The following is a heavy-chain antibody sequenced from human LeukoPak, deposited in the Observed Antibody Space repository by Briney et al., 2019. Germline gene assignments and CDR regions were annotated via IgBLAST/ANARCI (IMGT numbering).Heavy chain of an antibody. J-gene: IGHJ2*01. CDR3: ASQYCSSTREDWYFDL. CDR1: GGSFSGYY. Sequence: SETLSLTCAAYGGSFSGYYWSWIRQPPGKGLEWIGEINHSGSTNYNPSLKSRVTISVDTSKNQFSLKLSSVTAADTAVYYCASQYCSSTREDWYFDLWGRGTLVTVSS. CDR2: INHSGST. V-gene: IGHV4-34*01. D-gene: IGHD2-2*01.